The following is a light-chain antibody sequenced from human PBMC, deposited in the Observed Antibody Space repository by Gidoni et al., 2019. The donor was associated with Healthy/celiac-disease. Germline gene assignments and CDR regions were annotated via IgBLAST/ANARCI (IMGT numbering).Light chain of an antibody. J-gene: IGKJ2*01. V-gene: IGKV1-27*01. CDR1: QGISNY. CDR2: AAS. Sequence: IQMTQSPSSLSASVGDRVTITCRASQGISNYLAWYQQQPGKIPKILIYAASTLQSGVPSRFSGIGSGTDFTLTISSLQPEDVATYYCQKYNSAPLTFGQGTKLEIK. CDR3: QKYNSAPLT.